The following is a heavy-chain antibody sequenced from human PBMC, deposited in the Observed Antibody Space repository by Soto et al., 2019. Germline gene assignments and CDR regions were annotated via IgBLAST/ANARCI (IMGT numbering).Heavy chain of an antibody. V-gene: IGHV3-23*01. J-gene: IGHJ4*02. CDR2: INPSGDST. CDR3: AKVDVSTAGSFDY. CDR1: GFTFSRHG. Sequence: GGSLRLSCVASGFTFSRHGLSWVRQAPGKGLEWVSTINPSGDSTFYADSVKGRFTISRDNSKNTVYLQMNSLSVGDTAVYLCAKVDVSTAGSFDYWGQGARVTVS. D-gene: IGHD6-13*01.